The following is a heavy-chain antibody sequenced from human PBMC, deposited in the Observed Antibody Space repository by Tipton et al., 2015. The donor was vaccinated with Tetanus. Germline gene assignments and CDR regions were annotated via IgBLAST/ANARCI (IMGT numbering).Heavy chain of an antibody. CDR1: GYTFTSYD. CDR2: MNPNSGNT. V-gene: IGHV1-8*01. D-gene: IGHD3-22*01. Sequence: QLVQSGAEVKKPGASVKVSCKASGYTFTSYDINWVRQATGQGLEWMGWMNPNSGNTGYAQKFQGRVTMTRNTSISTAYMELSSLRSEDAAVYYCAGGGYGDDSSGYYYVNWGQGTLVTVSS. J-gene: IGHJ4*02. CDR3: AGGGYGDDSSGYYYVN.